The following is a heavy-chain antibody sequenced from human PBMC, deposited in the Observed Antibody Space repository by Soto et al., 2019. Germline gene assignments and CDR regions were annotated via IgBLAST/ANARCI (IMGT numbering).Heavy chain of an antibody. CDR3: ARVAAPGTMTSHFDY. D-gene: IGHD6-13*01. CDR1: GATLSNYA. CDR2: VIPLFGAT. Sequence: QVHLVQSGAEVKKPGSSVKVSCKISGATLSNYAVNWLRQAPGHGLEWVGGVIPLFGATYYTQKFQGRATITADEFTTTAYLELSRLTSEDTAIYFCARVAAPGTMTSHFDYWGQGTLITVSS. V-gene: IGHV1-69*01. J-gene: IGHJ4*02.